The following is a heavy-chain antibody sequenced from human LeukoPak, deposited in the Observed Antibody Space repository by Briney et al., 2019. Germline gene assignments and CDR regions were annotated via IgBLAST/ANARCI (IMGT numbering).Heavy chain of an antibody. CDR1: GFTFSSYW. J-gene: IGHJ4*02. CDR2: IKQDGSEK. V-gene: IGHV3-7*01. CDR3: ARGGGYSWSPNDY. Sequence: GGSLRLSCAASGFTFSSYWMSWVRQAPGKGLEWVANIKQDGSEKYYVDSVKGRFTISRDNAKNSLYLQMNSLRAEDTAVYYCARGGGYSWSPNDYWGQGTLVTVSS. D-gene: IGHD2-21*01.